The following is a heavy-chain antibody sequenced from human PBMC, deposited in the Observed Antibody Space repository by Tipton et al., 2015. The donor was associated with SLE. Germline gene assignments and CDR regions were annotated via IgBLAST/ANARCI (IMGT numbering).Heavy chain of an antibody. V-gene: IGHV4-59*01. J-gene: IGHJ4*02. CDR1: GGSISSYY. D-gene: IGHD4-17*01. CDR3: ARDLREYGDAHFDY. Sequence: TLSLTCTVSGGSISSYYWSWIRQPPGKGLEWMWYIYYSGSTNYNPSLKSRVTISVDTSKNQFSLKLSSVTAADTAVYYCARDLREYGDAHFDYWGQGTLVTVSS. CDR2: IYYSGST.